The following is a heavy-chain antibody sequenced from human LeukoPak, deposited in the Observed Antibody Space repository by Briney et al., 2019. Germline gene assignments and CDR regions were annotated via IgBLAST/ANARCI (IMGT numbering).Heavy chain of an antibody. J-gene: IGHJ4*02. Sequence: SETLSLTCAVYGGSFSGYYWSWIRQPPGKGLEWIGEINHSGSTNYNPSLKSRVTISVDTSKNQFSLKPSSVTAADTAVYYCARGVVVVAATHHDYWGQGTLVTVSS. D-gene: IGHD2-15*01. V-gene: IGHV4-34*01. CDR3: ARGVVVVAATHHDY. CDR1: GGSFSGYY. CDR2: INHSGST.